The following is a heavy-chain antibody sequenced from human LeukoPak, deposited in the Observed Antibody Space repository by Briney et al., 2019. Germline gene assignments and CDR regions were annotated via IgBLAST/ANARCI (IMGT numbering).Heavy chain of an antibody. CDR1: GYTFTGYY. CDR3: AILWFGELFRGDY. J-gene: IGHJ4*02. CDR2: ISAYNGDT. D-gene: IGHD3-10*01. Sequence: ASVKVSCTASGYTFTGYYMHWVRQSPGQGLEWMGWISAYNGDTNYAQKLQGRVTMTTDTSTSTAYMELRSLRSEDTAVYYCAILWFGELFRGDYWGQGTLVTVSS. V-gene: IGHV1-18*04.